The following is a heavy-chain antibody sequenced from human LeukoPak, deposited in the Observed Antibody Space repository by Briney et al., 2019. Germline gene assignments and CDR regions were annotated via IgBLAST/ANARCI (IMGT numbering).Heavy chain of an antibody. J-gene: IGHJ6*03. D-gene: IGHD3-16*01. CDR3: ARSRDYDPYYYYYYMDV. CDR1: GYTFTSYG. V-gene: IGHV1-18*01. CDR2: ISAYNGNT. Sequence: ASVKVSCKASGYTFTSYGISWVRQAPGQGLEWMGWISAYNGNTNYAQKLQGRVTMTTDTSTSTAYMELRSLRSDDTAVYYCARSRDYDPYYYYYYMDVWGKGTTVTVSS.